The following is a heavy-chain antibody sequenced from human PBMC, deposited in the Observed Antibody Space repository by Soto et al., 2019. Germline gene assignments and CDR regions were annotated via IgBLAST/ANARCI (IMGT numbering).Heavy chain of an antibody. CDR3: ARDCYPSLEGYCSSTITLLRRYYYYYGMDV. CDR1: GGTFSSYA. Sequence: QVQLVQSGAEVKKPGSSVKVSCKASGGTFSSYAISWVRQAPGQGLEWMGGIIPIFGTANYAQKFQGRVTITADEATSTAYMELSSLRSEDTAVYYWARDCYPSLEGYCSSTITLLRRYYYYYGMDVWGQGTTVTVSS. V-gene: IGHV1-69*01. D-gene: IGHD2-2*01. CDR2: IIPIFGTA. J-gene: IGHJ6*02.